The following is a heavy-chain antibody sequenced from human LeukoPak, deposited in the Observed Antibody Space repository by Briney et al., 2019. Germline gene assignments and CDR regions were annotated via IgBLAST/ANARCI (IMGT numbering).Heavy chain of an antibody. CDR3: ARALSGMPPNWFDP. CDR2: IYTSGST. Sequence: SETLSLTCSVSGGSISSYYWSWIRQPAGKGLEWIGRIYTSGSTNYNPSLKSRVTMSVDTSKNQFSLKLSSVTAADTAVYYCARALSGMPPNWFDPWGQGTLVTVSS. J-gene: IGHJ5*02. V-gene: IGHV4-4*07. CDR1: GGSISSYY. D-gene: IGHD2-2*01.